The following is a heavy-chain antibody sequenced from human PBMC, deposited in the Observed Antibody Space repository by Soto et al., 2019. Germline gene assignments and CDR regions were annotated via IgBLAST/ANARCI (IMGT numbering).Heavy chain of an antibody. Sequence: GGSLRLSCAASGFTFRSYALAWVRQPPGKGLEWVSTINDSGGTTYYADSVRGRFTVSRDNSKNTLYLQLSSLRADDTAVYYCARGFYYDSAGYHPFDYWGQGTLVTVSS. D-gene: IGHD3-22*01. J-gene: IGHJ4*02. V-gene: IGHV3-23*01. CDR3: ARGFYYDSAGYHPFDY. CDR1: GFTFRSYA. CDR2: INDSGGTT.